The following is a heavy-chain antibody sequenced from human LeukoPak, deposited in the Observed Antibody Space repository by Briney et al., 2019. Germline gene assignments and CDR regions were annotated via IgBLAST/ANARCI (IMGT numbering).Heavy chain of an antibody. CDR3: AKSVITVPAVVIEYYFDY. D-gene: IGHD3-22*01. CDR2: IKQDGSEK. CDR1: GFTFSSYW. V-gene: IGHV3-7*03. J-gene: IGHJ4*02. Sequence: SGGSLRLSCAASGFTFSSYWMSWVRQAPGKGLEWVANIKQDGSEKYYVDSVKGRFTISRDNAKNSLYLQMNSLRAEDTAVYYCAKSVITVPAVVIEYYFDYWGQGTLVTVSS.